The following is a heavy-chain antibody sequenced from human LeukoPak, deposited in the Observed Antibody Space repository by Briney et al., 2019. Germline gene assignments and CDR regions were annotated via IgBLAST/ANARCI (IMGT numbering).Heavy chain of an antibody. J-gene: IGHJ4*01. V-gene: IGHV3-7*01. CDR2: INSDGSEK. CDR3: ARSGLCSSTSCDFWGIDY. CDR1: GFPFTSHW. D-gene: IGHD2-2*01. Sequence: GGSLRLSCAASGFPFTSHWLSWFRQSPGRGLEWVAHINSDGSEKNYVDSVKGRFTISRDNAKNSLSLQMNSLRAEDTAVYYCARSGLCSSTSCDFWGIDYWGQGTLVTVSS.